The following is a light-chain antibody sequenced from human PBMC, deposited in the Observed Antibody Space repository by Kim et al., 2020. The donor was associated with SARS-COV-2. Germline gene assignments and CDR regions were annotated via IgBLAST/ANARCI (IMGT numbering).Light chain of an antibody. J-gene: IGKJ4*01. CDR2: ATS. Sequence: AAVGDTVTITCRASQDIASWLTWYQQKPGKAPKFLIYATSTLQVGVPSRFSGSGSGTDFTLTISNLQPEDFATYYCQQAKSFPWTFGGRTKLEI. CDR3: QQAKSFPWT. V-gene: IGKV1-12*02. CDR1: QDIASW.